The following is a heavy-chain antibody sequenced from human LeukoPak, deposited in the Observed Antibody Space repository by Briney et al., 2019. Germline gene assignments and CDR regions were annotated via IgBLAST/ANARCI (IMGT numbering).Heavy chain of an antibody. V-gene: IGHV4-30-4*01. D-gene: IGHD3-16*01. Sequence: NPSQTLSLTCTVSGGSISSGDYYWSWIRQPPGKGLEWIGYIYYSGSTYYNPSLKSRVTISVDTSKNQFSLKLSSVTAADTAVYYCARAAPVEGLGYWGQGTLVTVSS. CDR2: IYYSGST. CDR1: GGSISSGDYY. J-gene: IGHJ4*02. CDR3: ARAAPVEGLGY.